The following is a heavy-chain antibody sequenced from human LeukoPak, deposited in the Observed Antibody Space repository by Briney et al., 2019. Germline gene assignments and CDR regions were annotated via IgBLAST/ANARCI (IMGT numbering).Heavy chain of an antibody. Sequence: ASVKVSCKASGYTFTSYYMHWVRQAPGQGLEWMGIINPSGGSTSYAQKFQGRVTVTRDTSTSTVYMELSSLRSEDTAVYYCARDYSGAAPFDYWGQGTLVTVSS. J-gene: IGHJ4*02. CDR3: ARDYSGAAPFDY. CDR1: GYTFTSYY. V-gene: IGHV1-46*01. CDR2: INPSGGST. D-gene: IGHD4-17*01.